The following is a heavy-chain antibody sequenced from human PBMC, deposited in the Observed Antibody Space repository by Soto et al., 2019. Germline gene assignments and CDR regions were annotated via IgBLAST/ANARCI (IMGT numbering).Heavy chain of an antibody. V-gene: IGHV3-48*02. CDR2: VSGSATSR. CDR3: AGALLLGGSSGWGFNS. J-gene: IGHJ5*01. Sequence: EVQLVESGGGLVQPGGSLRLSCAASGFIFSNYGMHWVRQAPGTGLEWISYVSGSATSRYYADSVQGRFTISRDNGKNSLYLQMNSLRDYDTAVYYCAGALLLGGSSGWGFNSWGQGTLVTVSS. D-gene: IGHD3-22*01. CDR1: GFIFSNYG.